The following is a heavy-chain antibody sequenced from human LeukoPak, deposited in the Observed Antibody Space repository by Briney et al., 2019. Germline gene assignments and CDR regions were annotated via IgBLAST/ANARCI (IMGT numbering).Heavy chain of an antibody. CDR2: IYYSGST. J-gene: IGHJ6*02. CDR1: GGSVSSGSYY. CDR3: ARGRTSIAGAGTGIYYYYGMDV. D-gene: IGHD6-19*01. V-gene: IGHV4-61*01. Sequence: SETLSLTCTVSGGSVSSGSYYWSWIRQPPGKGLEWIGYIYYSGSTNYNPSLKSRVTISVDTSKNQFSLKLSSLTAADTAVYFWARGRTSIAGAGTGIYYYYGMDVGGQGTTVTVSS.